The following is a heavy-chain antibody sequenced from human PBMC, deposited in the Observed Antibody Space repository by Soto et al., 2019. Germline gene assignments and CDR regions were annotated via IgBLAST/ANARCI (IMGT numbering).Heavy chain of an antibody. J-gene: IGHJ4*02. CDR2: INPKTGRA. CDR1: GYPFSDYY. V-gene: IGHV1-2*02. D-gene: IGHD1-1*01. Sequence: QVQLVQSGAAVRKPGASVNLSCKTSGYPFSDYYIHWVRQAPGHDFEGMGWINPKTGRANYAQKFQGRVTMARNTSINTAYMELSSLTSDDPALYYCATDPGGTGYFDSWGQGLLLTVSS. CDR3: ATDPGGTGYFDS.